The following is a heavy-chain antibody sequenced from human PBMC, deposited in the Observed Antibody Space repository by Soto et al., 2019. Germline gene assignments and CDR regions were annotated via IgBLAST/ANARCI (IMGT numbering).Heavy chain of an antibody. CDR1: GASVNSNNW. V-gene: IGHV4-4*02. CDR2: TYRSGTT. CDR3: ARHIAVPTTRGFDY. Sequence: QVQLQESGPRLVKPSGTLSLTCVVSGASVNSNNWWSWVRQSPGKGLEWIGETYRSGTTNYNASRESRASISMDQSNNQISRHMISLTVADTAVYYCARHIAVPTTRGFDYWGQGILVTVSS. D-gene: IGHD6-19*01. J-gene: IGHJ4*02.